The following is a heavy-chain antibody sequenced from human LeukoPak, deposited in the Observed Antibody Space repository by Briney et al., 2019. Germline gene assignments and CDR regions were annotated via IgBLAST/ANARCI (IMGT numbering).Heavy chain of an antibody. CDR3: ARAFGGSYYDGIDY. Sequence: TGGSLRLSCAASGFTFSDYRMHWVRQAPGKGLVWVSRINSDGSSTYYADSVKGRFTISRDNAKNTLYLQMNSLRAEDTAVYYCARAFGGSYYDGIDYWGQGTLVTVSS. D-gene: IGHD1-26*01. CDR1: GFTFSDYR. J-gene: IGHJ4*02. V-gene: IGHV3-74*01. CDR2: INSDGSST.